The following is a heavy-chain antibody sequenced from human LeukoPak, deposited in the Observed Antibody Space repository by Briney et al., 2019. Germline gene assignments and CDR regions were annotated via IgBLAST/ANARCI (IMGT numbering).Heavy chain of an antibody. CDR1: GFTFSSYA. J-gene: IGHJ4*02. D-gene: IGHD3-22*01. CDR2: ISGSGGST. Sequence: GGSLRLSCAASGFTFSSYAMSWVRQAPGKGLEWVSAISGSGGSTYYADSVKGRFTISRDNSKNTLYLQVNSLRAEDTAVYYCAKDRYDSSGYYLYSYFDYWGQGTLVTVSS. V-gene: IGHV3-23*01. CDR3: AKDRYDSSGYYLYSYFDY.